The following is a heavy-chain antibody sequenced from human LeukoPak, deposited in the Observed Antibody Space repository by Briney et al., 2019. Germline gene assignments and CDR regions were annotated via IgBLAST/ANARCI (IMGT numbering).Heavy chain of an antibody. V-gene: IGHV3-9*01. Sequence: PGGSLRLSCASSGFTFDSYAMPWVRKAQGKGLEWVSAISWNSGDIDYADSVKGRFTISRDNAKNSLYLEMNSLRAEDTALYYCAKGAVAVGGTYFDIWGQGTMVTVSS. CDR3: AKGAVAVGGTYFDI. J-gene: IGHJ3*02. CDR1: GFTFDSYA. D-gene: IGHD6-19*01. CDR2: ISWNSGDI.